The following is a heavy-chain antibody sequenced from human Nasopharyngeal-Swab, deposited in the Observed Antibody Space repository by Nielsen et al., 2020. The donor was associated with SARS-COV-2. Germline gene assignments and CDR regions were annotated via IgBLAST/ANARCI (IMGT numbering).Heavy chain of an antibody. CDR3: ARGVSVDSRYFDY. Sequence: SETLSLTCTVPGASISNYYWSWIRQPPGKGLEWIGYIYYGGNTDYNPSHRSRVAISIDTSKNQFSLRLTSVTAADTAVYYCARGVSVDSRYFDYWGQGILVTVSS. V-gene: IGHV4-59*01. D-gene: IGHD3-22*01. J-gene: IGHJ4*02. CDR1: GASISNYY. CDR2: IYYGGNT.